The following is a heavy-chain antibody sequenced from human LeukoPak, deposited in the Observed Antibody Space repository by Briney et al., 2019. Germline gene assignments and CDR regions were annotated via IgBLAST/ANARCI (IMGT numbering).Heavy chain of an antibody. V-gene: IGHV4-34*01. CDR2: INHSGST. CDR3: ARGLNRFY. CDR1: GGSFSGYY. Sequence: SETLSLTCAVYGGSFSGYYWSWLGQPPGKGLEWIGEINHSGSTNYNPSLKSRVTISVDTSKNQFSLKLSSVTAADTAVYYCARGLNRFYWGQGTLVTVSS. J-gene: IGHJ4*02.